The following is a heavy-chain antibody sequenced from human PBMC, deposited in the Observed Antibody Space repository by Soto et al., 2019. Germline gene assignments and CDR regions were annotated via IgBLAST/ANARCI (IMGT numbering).Heavy chain of an antibody. J-gene: IGHJ4*02. D-gene: IGHD3-10*01. CDR3: ARGRAGRMVRGVILGY. Sequence: SETLSLTCAVYGGSFSGYYWSWIRQPPGKGLEWIGEINHSGSTNYNPSLKSRVTISVDTSKNQFSLKLSSVTAADTAVYYCARGRAGRMVRGVILGYWGQGTLVTVSS. CDR2: INHSGST. CDR1: GGSFSGYY. V-gene: IGHV4-34*01.